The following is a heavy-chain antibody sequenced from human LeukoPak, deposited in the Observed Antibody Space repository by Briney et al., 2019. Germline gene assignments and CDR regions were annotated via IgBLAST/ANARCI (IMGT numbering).Heavy chain of an antibody. D-gene: IGHD3-22*01. Sequence: PGRSLRLSCAASGFTFSSYAMHWVRQAPGKGLEWVAVISYDGSNKYYADSVKGRFTISRDNAKNSLYLQMNSLRAEDTAVYYCARAWERLEYYYDSSGPNWFDPWGQGTLVTVSS. J-gene: IGHJ5*02. CDR3: ARAWERLEYYYDSSGPNWFDP. CDR2: ISYDGSNK. V-gene: IGHV3-30*04. CDR1: GFTFSSYA.